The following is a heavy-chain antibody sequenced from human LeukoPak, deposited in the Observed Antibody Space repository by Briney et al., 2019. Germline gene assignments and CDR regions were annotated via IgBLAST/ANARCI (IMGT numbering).Heavy chain of an antibody. J-gene: IGHJ6*02. CDR1: GFTFSSYS. D-gene: IGHD3-3*01. Sequence: GGSLRLSCAASGFTFSSYSMNWVRQAPGKGLEWVSSISSSSSYIYYADSVKGRFTISRDNAKNSLYLQMNSLRAEDTAVCYCARVLPESGYYDYYYYGMDVWGQGTTVTVSS. CDR3: ARVLPESGYYDYYYYGMDV. CDR2: ISSSSSYI. V-gene: IGHV3-21*01.